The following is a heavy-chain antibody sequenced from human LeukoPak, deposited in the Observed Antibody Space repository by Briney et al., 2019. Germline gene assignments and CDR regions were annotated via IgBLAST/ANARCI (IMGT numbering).Heavy chain of an antibody. CDR1: GFTFSSYE. CDR3: ARARGSYCDY. J-gene: IGHJ4*02. D-gene: IGHD1-26*01. V-gene: IGHV3-48*03. CDR2: ISTTGTTI. Sequence: GGSLRLSCAAPGFTFSSYEMNWVRQAPGKGLEWVSYISTTGTTIYYADSVKGRFTISRDNAKNSLYLQMNSLRAEDTAVYYCARARGSYCDYWGQGTLVTVSS.